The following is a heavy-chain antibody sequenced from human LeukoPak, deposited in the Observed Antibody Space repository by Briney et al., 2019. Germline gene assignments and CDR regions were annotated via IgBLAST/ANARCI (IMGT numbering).Heavy chain of an antibody. CDR2: ISSSGSTI. CDR1: GFTFSDYY. D-gene: IGHD6-19*01. J-gene: IGHJ6*02. CDR3: ARDIGAVAGTPYYYYYGMDV. V-gene: IGHV3-11*01. Sequence: GGSLRLSCAASGFTFSDYYMSWICQAPGKGLEWVSYISSSGSTIYYADSVKGRFTISRDNAKNSLYLQMNSLRAEDTAVYYCARDIGAVAGTPYYYYYGMDVWGQGTTVTVSS.